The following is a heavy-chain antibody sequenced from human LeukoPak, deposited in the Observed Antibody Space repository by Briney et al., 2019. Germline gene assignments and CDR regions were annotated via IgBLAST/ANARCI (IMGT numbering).Heavy chain of an antibody. CDR1: GYTFTSYG. CDR3: ARAVVDTAMVTPYYYYYYMDV. CDR2: ISAYNGNT. V-gene: IGHV1-18*01. J-gene: IGHJ6*03. Sequence: ASVKVSCKASGYTFTSYGISWVRQAPGQGLEWMGWISAYNGNTNYAQKLQGRVTMTRDTSISTAYMELSRLRSDDTAVYYCARAVVDTAMVTPYYYYYYMDVWGKGTTVTISS. D-gene: IGHD5-18*01.